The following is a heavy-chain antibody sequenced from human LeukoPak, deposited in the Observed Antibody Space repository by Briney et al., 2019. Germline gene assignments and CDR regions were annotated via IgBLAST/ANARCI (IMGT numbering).Heavy chain of an antibody. J-gene: IGHJ4*02. Sequence: GGSLRLSCAASGFIFNNYGMVWVRQAPGGGLEWVAFVSRDGRNQHLADCGKGRFTISRDNSQNTIYLQTNTLRTEDTAIYYCAKERHSNGYGSYLDSWGQGTLVTVSS. CDR2: VSRDGRNQ. D-gene: IGHD5-12*01. V-gene: IGHV3-30*18. CDR3: AKERHSNGYGSYLDS. CDR1: GFIFNNYG.